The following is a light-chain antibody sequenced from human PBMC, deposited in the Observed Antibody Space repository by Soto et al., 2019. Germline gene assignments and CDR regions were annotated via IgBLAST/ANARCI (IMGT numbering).Light chain of an antibody. CDR2: DAS. CDR3: QQRQHWPPIT. Sequence: EVVLTQSPATLSLAPGERATRACSARQSGSRYVAWHQPKPGQAPRLLIYDASNRATGTPARFAGSGSGTDFTLTISSLEPEDFAVYYCQQRQHWPPITFGQGTRLEIK. J-gene: IGKJ5*01. CDR1: QSGSRY. V-gene: IGKV3-11*01.